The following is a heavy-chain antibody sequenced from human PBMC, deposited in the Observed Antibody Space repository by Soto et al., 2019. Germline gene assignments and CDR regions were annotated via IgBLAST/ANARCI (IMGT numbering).Heavy chain of an antibody. V-gene: IGHV1-69*13. CDR3: ARGYYYGSGSYYHFDY. CDR2: IIPIFGTA. CDR1: GGTFSSYA. J-gene: IGHJ4*02. Sequence: GASVKVSCKAFGGTFSSYAISWVRQAPGQGLEWMGGIIPIFGTANYAQKFQGRVTITADESTSTAYMELSSLRSEDTAVFYCARGYYYGSGSYYHFDYWGQGTLVTVSS. D-gene: IGHD3-10*01.